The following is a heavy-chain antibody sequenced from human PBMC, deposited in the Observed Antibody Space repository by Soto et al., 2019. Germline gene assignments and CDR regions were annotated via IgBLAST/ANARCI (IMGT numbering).Heavy chain of an antibody. CDR3: AKDYYDILTGSHFDY. J-gene: IGHJ4*02. CDR1: GFTFISYA. V-gene: IGHV3-23*01. CDR2: FSGSGGST. Sequence: GGSLRLSCAASGFTFISYAIICFRHSPLKGLEWVSAFSGSGGSTYYADSVKGRFTIFRDNSKNTLYLQMNSLRAEDTAVYYCAKDYYDILTGSHFDYWGQGTLVTVSS. D-gene: IGHD3-9*01.